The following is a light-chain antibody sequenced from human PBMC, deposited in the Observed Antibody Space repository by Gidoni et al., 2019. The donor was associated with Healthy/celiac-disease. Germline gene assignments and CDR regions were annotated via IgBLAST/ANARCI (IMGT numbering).Light chain of an antibody. CDR1: QRVSSSY. CDR2: GAS. J-gene: IGKJ1*01. CDR3: QQYGSSPWT. V-gene: IGKV3-20*01. Sequence: IVLTQSPGTLSLSPGGRTTLSCRASQRVSSSYLAWYQQKPGQAPRLLIYGASSRATGIPDRFSGSGSGTDFTLTISRLEPEDFAVYYCQQYGSSPWTFGQGTKVEIK.